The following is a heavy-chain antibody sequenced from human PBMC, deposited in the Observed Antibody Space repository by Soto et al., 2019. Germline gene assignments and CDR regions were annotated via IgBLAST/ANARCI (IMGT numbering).Heavy chain of an antibody. CDR2: IYYSGST. J-gene: IGHJ3*02. V-gene: IGHV4-39*01. Sequence: QLQLQESGPGLVKPSETLSLTCTVSGGSISSSSYYWGWIRQPPGKGLEWIGSIYYSGSTYYNPSLKSRVTISVDTSKNQFSLKLSSVTAADTAVYYCARRRLVYDSSGSGVAFDIWGQGTMVTVSS. D-gene: IGHD3-22*01. CDR1: GGSISSSSYY. CDR3: ARRRLVYDSSGSGVAFDI.